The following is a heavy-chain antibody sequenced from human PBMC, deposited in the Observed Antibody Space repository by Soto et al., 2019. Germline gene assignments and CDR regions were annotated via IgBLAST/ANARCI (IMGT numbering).Heavy chain of an antibody. J-gene: IGHJ4*02. D-gene: IGHD3-22*01. V-gene: IGHV3-23*01. Sequence: GKGLEWVSAISGSGGSTYYADSVKGRFTISRDNSKNTLYLQMNSLRAEDTAVYYCAKDVCYYDSSGYFAYWGQGTLVT. CDR2: ISGSGGST. CDR3: AKDVCYYDSSGYFAY.